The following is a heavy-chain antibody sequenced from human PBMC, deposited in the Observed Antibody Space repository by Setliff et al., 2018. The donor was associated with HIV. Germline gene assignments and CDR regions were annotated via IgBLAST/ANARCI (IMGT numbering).Heavy chain of an antibody. V-gene: IGHV4-34*01. CDR3: ATVRADHNWFDP. CDR1: GDSLSGYQ. J-gene: IGHJ5*02. CDR2: INHRGST. Sequence: PSETLSLTCAVYGDSLSGYQWTWIRQAPGKGLEWIGEINHRGSTIYNPSLKSRVTILVDTSKNEFSLKLASVTAADTAVYYCATVRADHNWFDPWVPETLLVTVSS.